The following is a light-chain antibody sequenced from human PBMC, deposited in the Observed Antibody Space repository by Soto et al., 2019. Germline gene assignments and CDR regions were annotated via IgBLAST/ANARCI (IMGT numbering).Light chain of an antibody. J-gene: IGLJ1*01. V-gene: IGLV2-14*01. CDR3: SSYTSSSTYV. CDR2: EVS. Sequence: QSALTQPASVSGSPGQSITISCTGTSSDVGGYNYVSWYQQHPGKAPKLMIYEVSNRPSGVSNRFSGSKSGNTASLTISGLKDGAEADYYCSSYTSSSTYVFGTGTKLTVL. CDR1: SSDVGGYNY.